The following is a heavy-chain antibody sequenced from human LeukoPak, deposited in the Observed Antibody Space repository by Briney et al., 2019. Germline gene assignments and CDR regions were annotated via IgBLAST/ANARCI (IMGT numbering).Heavy chain of an antibody. Sequence: SETLSLTCTVSGGSISSYYWSWIRQPPGKGLEGIGYIYYSGSTNYNPSLKSRVTISVDTSKNQFSLKLSSVTAADTAVYYCARDAYSSGWSYGMDVWGQGTTATVSS. J-gene: IGHJ6*02. D-gene: IGHD6-19*01. CDR3: ARDAYSSGWSYGMDV. CDR1: GGSISSYY. V-gene: IGHV4-59*01. CDR2: IYYSGST.